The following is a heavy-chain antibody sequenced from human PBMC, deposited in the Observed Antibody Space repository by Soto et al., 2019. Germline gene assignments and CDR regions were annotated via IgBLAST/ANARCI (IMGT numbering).Heavy chain of an antibody. Sequence: QVQLVQSGAEVKKAGSSVKVSCKTSGGTFSSYFINWVRQAPGQGLEWVGGIIPVFGTAYYAERFQGRVTITADESTTTVYMELSSPRSDDTAVYYCARETPSTSAAYFYYGLDVWGQGTTVTVPS. J-gene: IGHJ6*02. CDR2: IIPVFGTA. CDR3: ARETPSTSAAYFYYGLDV. V-gene: IGHV1-69*01. CDR1: GGTFSSYF. D-gene: IGHD2-2*01.